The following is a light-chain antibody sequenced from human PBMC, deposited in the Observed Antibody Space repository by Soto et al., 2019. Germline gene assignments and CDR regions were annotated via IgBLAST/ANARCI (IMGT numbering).Light chain of an antibody. CDR1: QSVSID. J-gene: IGKJ3*01. Sequence: EIVLTQSPATLSLSPGDRATLSCRASQSVSIDFAWYQQKPGQAPRLLIYDASNRANGIPARFSGSGSGKDFTLTISSLEPEDFAVYYCQHRHNFGPGTKVDIK. CDR2: DAS. V-gene: IGKV3-11*01. CDR3: QHRHN.